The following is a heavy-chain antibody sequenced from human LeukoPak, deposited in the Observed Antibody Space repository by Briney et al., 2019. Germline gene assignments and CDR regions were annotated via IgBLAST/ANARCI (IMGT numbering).Heavy chain of an antibody. D-gene: IGHD1-1*01. CDR1: GDSFSSNSAA. CDR2: TYYRSKWYT. Sequence: SQTLSLTCAISGDSFSSNSAAWNWIRQSPSRGLEWLGRTYYRSKWYTYYAASVKSRIAINRDTSKNQFYLQLNSVAPEDTAVYYCARSTGPIDYWGQGTLVTVSS. J-gene: IGHJ4*02. CDR3: ARSTGPIDY. V-gene: IGHV6-1*01.